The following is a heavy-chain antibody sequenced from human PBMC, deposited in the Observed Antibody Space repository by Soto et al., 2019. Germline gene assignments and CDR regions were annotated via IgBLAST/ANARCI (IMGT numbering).Heavy chain of an antibody. V-gene: IGHV3-64*01. J-gene: IGHJ6*03. CDR1: GFTLSGYA. CDR3: ARRARPDFYYMDV. Sequence: EVQLVESGGGLAQPGGSLRLSCAASGFTLSGYAMDWVRQAPGKGLEYVSGISTNGVGTYYANSVQGRFTSSRDNSKNTVYLQMGSLRPEDMAVYYCARRARPDFYYMDVWGKGTTVTVSS. CDR2: ISTNGVGT. D-gene: IGHD6-6*01.